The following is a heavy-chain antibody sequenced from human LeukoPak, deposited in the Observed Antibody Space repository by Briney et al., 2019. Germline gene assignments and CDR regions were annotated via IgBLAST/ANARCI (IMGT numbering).Heavy chain of an antibody. D-gene: IGHD3-16*02. CDR2: ISGSGGST. CDR1: GFTFSSYA. Sequence: GGSLRLSCAAYGFTFSSYAMSWVRQAPGKGLEWVSAISGSGGSTYYAASVKGRFTISRDNSKNTLYLQMNSLRAEETAVYYCAKASGYDYVWGSYRYGDAFDIWGQGTMVTVSS. J-gene: IGHJ3*02. CDR3: AKASGYDYVWGSYRYGDAFDI. V-gene: IGHV3-23*01.